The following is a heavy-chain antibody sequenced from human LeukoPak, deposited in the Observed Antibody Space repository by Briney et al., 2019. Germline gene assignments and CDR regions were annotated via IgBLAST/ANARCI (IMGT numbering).Heavy chain of an antibody. V-gene: IGHV1-69*13. CDR2: IIPIFGTA. J-gene: IGHJ4*02. CDR1: GGTFSSYA. CDR3: AGVVPAAGFDY. D-gene: IGHD2-2*01. Sequence: GASVKVSCKASGGTFSSYAISWVRQAPGQGLEWMGGIIPIFGTANYAQKFQGRVTITADESTSTAYMELSSLRSEDTAVYYCAGVVPAAGFDYWGQGTLVTVSS.